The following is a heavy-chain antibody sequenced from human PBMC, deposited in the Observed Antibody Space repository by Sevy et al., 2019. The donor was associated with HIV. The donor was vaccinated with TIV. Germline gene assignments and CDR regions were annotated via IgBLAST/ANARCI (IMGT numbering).Heavy chain of an antibody. D-gene: IGHD4-4*01. Sequence: SETLSLTCTVSGGSMINYHWSWIRQPPGKGLEWIGFIYDSMTSKSNSSFMSRVSISGDPSKNQFSLRLNSVTAADTAVYYCARHGMSATTDYWGQGILVTVSS. CDR2: IYDSMTS. CDR1: GGSMINYH. J-gene: IGHJ4*02. CDR3: ARHGMSATTDY. V-gene: IGHV4-59*08.